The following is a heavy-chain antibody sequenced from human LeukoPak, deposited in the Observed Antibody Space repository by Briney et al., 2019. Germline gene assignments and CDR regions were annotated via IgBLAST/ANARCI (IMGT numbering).Heavy chain of an antibody. CDR3: AKDQSGYTPKSFDY. J-gene: IGHJ4*02. CDR2: ISSRGSTM. V-gene: IGHV3-48*03. D-gene: IGHD5-12*01. Sequence: GSLRLSCAASGFTFSSFEMNWVRQAPGKGLEWVSYISSRGSTMYYADSVKGRFTISRDNSKNTLYLQMNSLRAEDTAVYYCAKDQSGYTPKSFDYWGQGTLVTVSS. CDR1: GFTFSSFE.